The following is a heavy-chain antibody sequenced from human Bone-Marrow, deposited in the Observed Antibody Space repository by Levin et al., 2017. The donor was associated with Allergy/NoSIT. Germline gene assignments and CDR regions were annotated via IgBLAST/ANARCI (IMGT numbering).Heavy chain of an antibody. CDR1: GGSVSSGCYY. J-gene: IGHJ4*02. Sequence: SETLSLTCTVSGGSVSSGCYYWSWLRRRPGMGFEWFVYTYHSGSTKYNPSLKRRVTISLDTSRNQFPLRQTPLTAADTADYYCARGSYCGGLSFDCWGEGALVAVTS. V-gene: IGHV4-61*01. CDR3: ARGSYCGGLSFDC. CDR2: TYHSGST. D-gene: IGHD4-23*01.